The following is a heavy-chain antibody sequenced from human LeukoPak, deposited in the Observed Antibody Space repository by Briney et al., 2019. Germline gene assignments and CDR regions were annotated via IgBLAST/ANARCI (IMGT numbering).Heavy chain of an antibody. CDR3: ARGYDSGGYY. V-gene: IGHV3-66*01. CDR1: GFTVSSHY. Sequence: GGSLRLSCAASGFTVSSHYMNWVRQAPGKGLEWVSVIYSGGATYYADSVKGRFTISRNKSKNTLYLQMNSLRAEDTAVYYCARGYDSGGYYWGQGTLVTVSS. J-gene: IGHJ4*02. CDR2: IYSGGAT. D-gene: IGHD3-22*01.